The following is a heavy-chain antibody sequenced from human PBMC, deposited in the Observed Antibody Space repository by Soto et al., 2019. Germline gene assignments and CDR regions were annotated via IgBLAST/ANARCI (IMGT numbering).Heavy chain of an antibody. V-gene: IGHV4-34*01. CDR2: INHSGST. CDR1: GGSFSGYY. D-gene: IGHD3-3*01. CDR3: AGSQADFWRL. Sequence: SETLSLTCAVYGGSFSGYYWSWIRQPPGKGLEWIGEINHSGSTNNNPSLESRVTISVDTSKTKFSLKLSSVTAADTAVYYCAGSQADFWRLWGQGTLVTVYS. J-gene: IGHJ4*02.